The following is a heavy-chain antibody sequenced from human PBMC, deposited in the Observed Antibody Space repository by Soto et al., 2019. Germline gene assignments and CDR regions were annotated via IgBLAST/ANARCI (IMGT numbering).Heavy chain of an antibody. CDR1: GFSLSTSGVG. V-gene: IGHV2-5*01. CDR2: IYWNDDK. Sequence: QITLKESGPTLVKPTQTLTLTCTFSGFSLSTSGVGVGWIRQPPGKALEWLALIYWNDDKRYSPSLKSRLTITKDTSKNQVVLTMTNMDPVDTATYYCAHDGLLGNISFAFDIWGQGTMVTVSS. D-gene: IGHD1-26*01. CDR3: AHDGLLGNISFAFDI. J-gene: IGHJ3*02.